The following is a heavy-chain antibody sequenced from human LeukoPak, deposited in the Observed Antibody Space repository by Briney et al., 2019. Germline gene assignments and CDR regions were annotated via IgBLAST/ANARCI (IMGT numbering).Heavy chain of an antibody. J-gene: IGHJ3*02. Sequence: GGSPRLSCAASGFTFSSYSMNWVRQAPGKGLEWVSSISSSSSYIYYADSVKGRFTISRDNAKNSLYLQMNSLRAEDTAVYYCARWTYGDFNAFDIWGQGTMVTVSS. CDR1: GFTFSSYS. CDR2: ISSSSSYI. D-gene: IGHD4-17*01. CDR3: ARWTYGDFNAFDI. V-gene: IGHV3-21*01.